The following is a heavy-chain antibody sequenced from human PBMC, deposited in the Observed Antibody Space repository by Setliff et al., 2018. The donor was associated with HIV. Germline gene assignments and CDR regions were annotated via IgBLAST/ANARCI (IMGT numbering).Heavy chain of an antibody. CDR2: ISGGGGKT. V-gene: IGHV3-23*01. CDR3: ARGHRTSDAFDV. CDR1: GFTLSSYA. Sequence: PGGSLRLSCAASGFTLSSYAMSWVRQAPGKGLEWVSVISGGGGKTDYADSVLGRFTISRDNSKNTLDLQMNSLRVDDTAIYYCARGHRTSDAFDVWGQGTMVTVSS. J-gene: IGHJ3*01. D-gene: IGHD2-2*01.